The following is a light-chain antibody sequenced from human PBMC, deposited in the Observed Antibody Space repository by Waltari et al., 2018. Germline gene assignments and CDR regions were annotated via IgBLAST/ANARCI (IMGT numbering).Light chain of an antibody. CDR3: SSYTSSSTSLYV. Sequence: QSALTQPAPVSGSPGQSITISCTATSSAVGGYNYVSWYQPPPGKAPKVKIYDVSKRPSGVSNRFSGSKSGNTASLTISGLQAEDEADYYCSSYTSSSTSLYVFGTGTKVTVL. V-gene: IGLV2-14*03. CDR2: DVS. CDR1: SSAVGGYNY. J-gene: IGLJ1*01.